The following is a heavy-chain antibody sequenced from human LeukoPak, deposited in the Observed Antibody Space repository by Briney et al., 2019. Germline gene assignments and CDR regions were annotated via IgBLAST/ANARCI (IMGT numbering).Heavy chain of an antibody. D-gene: IGHD6-19*01. CDR1: GDSVSSNNAA. J-gene: IGHJ4*02. CDR3: ARDQGSNGDLDY. V-gene: IGHV6-1*01. CDR2: TYYRSKWYN. Sequence: SQTLSLTCAISGDSVSSNNAAWNWIRKSPSRGLEWLGRTYYRSKWYNDYAVSVKSRVNINADTSKNQFSLHLSSVTPEDTAVYYCARDQGSNGDLDYWGQGTLVTVSS.